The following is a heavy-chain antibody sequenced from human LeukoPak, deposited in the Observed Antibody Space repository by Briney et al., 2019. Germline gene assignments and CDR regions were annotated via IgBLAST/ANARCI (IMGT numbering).Heavy chain of an antibody. J-gene: IGHJ6*02. CDR3: ATRRRQYQLLSYGMDV. D-gene: IGHD2-2*01. CDR2: IIPIFGTA. Sequence: SVKVSCKASGGTFISYAISWVRQAPGQGLEWMGGIIPIFGTANYAQKFQGRVTITADESTSTAYMELSSLRSEDTAVYYCATRRRQYQLLSYGMDVWGQGTTVTVSS. CDR1: GGTFISYA. V-gene: IGHV1-69*13.